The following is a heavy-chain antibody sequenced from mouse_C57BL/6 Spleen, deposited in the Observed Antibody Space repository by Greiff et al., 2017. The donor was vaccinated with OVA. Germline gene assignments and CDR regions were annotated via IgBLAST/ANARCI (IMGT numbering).Heavy chain of an antibody. Sequence: QVQLQQPGAELVRPGSSVKLSCKASGYTFTSYWMHWVKQRPIQGLEWIGNIDPSDSETHYNQKFKDKATLTVDKSSSTAYMHLSSLTSEDSAVYYCERWRGMVTTGNFDYWGQGTTLTVSS. CDR3: ERWRGMVTTGNFDY. CDR1: GYTFTSYW. CDR2: IDPSDSET. J-gene: IGHJ2*01. D-gene: IGHD2-2*01. V-gene: IGHV1-52*01.